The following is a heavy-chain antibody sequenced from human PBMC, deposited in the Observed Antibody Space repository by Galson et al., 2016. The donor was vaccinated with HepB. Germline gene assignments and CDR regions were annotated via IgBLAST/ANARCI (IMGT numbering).Heavy chain of an antibody. CDR2: ISGSGGST. CDR1: RFTFSSYA. Sequence: SLRLSCAASRFTFSSYAMSWVRQAPGKGLEWVSVISGSGGSTYYADSVKGWFTISRDNSKNTLYLQMNSLRAEDTAVYYCAKEGTIFGVVPYGMDVRGQGTKVIVSS. D-gene: IGHD3-3*01. J-gene: IGHJ6*02. CDR3: AKEGTIFGVVPYGMDV. V-gene: IGHV3-23*01.